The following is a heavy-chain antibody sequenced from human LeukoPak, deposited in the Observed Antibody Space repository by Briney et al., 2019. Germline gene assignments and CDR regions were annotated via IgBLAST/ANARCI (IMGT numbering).Heavy chain of an antibody. CDR2: ISYDGSNK. Sequence: GGSLRLSCAASGFTFSSYGMHWVRQAPGKGLEWVAVISYDGSNKYYADSVKGRFTISRDNSKNTLYLQMNILRAEDTAVYYCAKLVVVTAIGDYWGQGTLVTVSS. CDR3: AKLVVVTAIGDY. J-gene: IGHJ4*02. CDR1: GFTFSSYG. D-gene: IGHD2-21*02. V-gene: IGHV3-30*18.